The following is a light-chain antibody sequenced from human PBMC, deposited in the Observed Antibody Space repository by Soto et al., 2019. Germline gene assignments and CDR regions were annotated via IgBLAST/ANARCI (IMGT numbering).Light chain of an antibody. Sequence: QSALTQPASVSGSPGQSITISCTGTSSDVGGYNYVYWYQQHPGNAPKLMIYEVSNRPSGVSNRFSGSKSGNTASLTISGLQAEDEADYYCNSYTSISTWVFGGGTKGTVL. CDR1: SSDVGGYNY. CDR3: NSYTSISTWV. J-gene: IGLJ3*02. V-gene: IGLV2-14*01. CDR2: EVS.